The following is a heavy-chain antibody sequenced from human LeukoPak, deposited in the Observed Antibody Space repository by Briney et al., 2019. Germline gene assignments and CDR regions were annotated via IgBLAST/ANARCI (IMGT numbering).Heavy chain of an antibody. CDR1: GYSFTSYW. V-gene: IGHV5-51*01. J-gene: IGHJ3*02. D-gene: IGHD3-10*01. CDR3: ARSVYYYYGSGSYYRPDDAFDI. CDR2: IYPGDSDT. Sequence: GESLKISCKGSGYSFTSYWIGWVRQMPGKGLEWMGIIYPGDSDTRYSPSFQGQVTISADKSISTAYLQWSSLKASDTAMYYCARSVYYYYGSGSYYRPDDAFDIWGQGTMVTVSS.